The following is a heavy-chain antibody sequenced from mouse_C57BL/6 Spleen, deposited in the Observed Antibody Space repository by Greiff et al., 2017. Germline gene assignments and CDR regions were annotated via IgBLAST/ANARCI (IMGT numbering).Heavy chain of an antibody. CDR2: IHPNSGST. V-gene: IGHV1-64*01. D-gene: IGHD2-5*01. CDR1: GYTFTSYW. Sequence: QVQLKQPGAELVKPGASVKLSCKASGYTFTSYWMHWVKQRPGQGLEWIGMIHPNSGSTNYNEKFKSKATLTVDKSSSTAYMQLSSLTSEDSAVYYCARVYSNYEAWFAYWGQGTLVTVSA. CDR3: ARVYSNYEAWFAY. J-gene: IGHJ3*01.